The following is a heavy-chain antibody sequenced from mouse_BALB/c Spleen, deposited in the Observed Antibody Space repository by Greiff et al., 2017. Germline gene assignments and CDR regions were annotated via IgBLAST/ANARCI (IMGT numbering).Heavy chain of an antibody. CDR2: INPYNDGT. J-gene: IGHJ2*01. Sequence: VQLKESGPELVKPGASVKMSCKASGYTFTSYVMHWVKQKPGQGLEWIGYINPYNDGTKYNEKFKGKATLTSDKSSSTAYMELSSLTSEDSAVYYCARRGGYYGYDFDYWGQGTTLTVSS. CDR1: GYTFTSYV. CDR3: ARRGGYYGYDFDY. D-gene: IGHD1-2*01. V-gene: IGHV1-14*01.